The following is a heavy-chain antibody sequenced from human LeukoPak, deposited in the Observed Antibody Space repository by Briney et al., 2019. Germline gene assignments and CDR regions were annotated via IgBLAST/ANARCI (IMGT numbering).Heavy chain of an antibody. CDR1: GGSISSSNW. CDR2: IYHSGST. CDR3: ARAKIVVVPAATTRVWFDP. D-gene: IGHD2-2*01. V-gene: IGHV4-4*02. J-gene: IGHJ5*02. Sequence: SGTLSLTCAVSGGSISSSNWWSWVRQPPGKGLEWIGEIYHSGSTNYNPSLKSRVTISVDKSKNQFSLKLSSVTAADTAVYYCARAKIVVVPAATTRVWFDPWGQGTLVTVSS.